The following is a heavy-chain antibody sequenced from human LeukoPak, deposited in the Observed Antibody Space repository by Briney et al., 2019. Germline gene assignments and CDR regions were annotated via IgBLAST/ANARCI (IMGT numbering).Heavy chain of an antibody. CDR2: IWYDGSNK. CDR1: GFTFSSYG. V-gene: IGHV3-33*01. D-gene: IGHD3-10*01. J-gene: IGHJ6*02. Sequence: GGSLRLSCAASGFTFSSYGMHWVRQAPGKGLEWVAVIWYDGSNKYYADSVKGRFTISRDNSKNTLYLQMNSLRAEDTAVYYCARDGNPWFGELWTYGMDVWGQGTTVTVS. CDR3: ARDGNPWFGELWTYGMDV.